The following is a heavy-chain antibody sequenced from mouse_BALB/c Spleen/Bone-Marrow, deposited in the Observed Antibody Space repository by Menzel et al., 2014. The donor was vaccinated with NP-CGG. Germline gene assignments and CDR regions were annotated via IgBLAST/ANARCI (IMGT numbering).Heavy chain of an antibody. CDR2: IWGDGST. Sequence: QVQLQQSGPGLVAPSQSLSITCTVSGFSLTNYGISWVRQPPGKGLEWLGVIWGDGSTNYHSALISRLSISKDNSKSQVLLKLNSLQTDDTATYYCQGGPWFAYWGQGTLVTVSA. D-gene: IGHD3-3*01. CDR3: QGGPWFAY. CDR1: GFSLTNYG. V-gene: IGHV2-3*01. J-gene: IGHJ3*01.